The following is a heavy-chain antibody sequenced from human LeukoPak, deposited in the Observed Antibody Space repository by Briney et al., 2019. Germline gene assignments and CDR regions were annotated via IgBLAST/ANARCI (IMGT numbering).Heavy chain of an antibody. D-gene: IGHD2-2*02. J-gene: IGHJ4*02. CDR2: INPDSGGT. Sequence: ASLKVSCKASGYTFTGYYIHWVRQAPGLGLEWMGWINPDSGGTNFAQKFQGRVTMTRDTSITTAYMELSRLTSDDTAVYYCARADGYCTSTTCYRGVGATPDLDYWGQGTLVTVSS. V-gene: IGHV1-2*02. CDR1: GYTFTGYY. CDR3: ARADGYCTSTTCYRGVGATPDLDY.